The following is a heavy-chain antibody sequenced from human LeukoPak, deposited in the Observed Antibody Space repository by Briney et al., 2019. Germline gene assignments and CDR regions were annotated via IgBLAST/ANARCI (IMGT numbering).Heavy chain of an antibody. D-gene: IGHD6-13*01. J-gene: IGHJ5*02. Sequence: SETLSLTFTVSGGSISRYYWGWIRQPPGKGLEWIGNIYHSGSTYYNPSLKSRLTISVDTSKNQFSLKLSSVTAADTAVYYCASQQQLVMLDWFDPWGQGTLVTVSS. CDR2: IYHSGST. CDR3: ASQQQLVMLDWFDP. CDR1: GGSISRYY. V-gene: IGHV4-38-2*02.